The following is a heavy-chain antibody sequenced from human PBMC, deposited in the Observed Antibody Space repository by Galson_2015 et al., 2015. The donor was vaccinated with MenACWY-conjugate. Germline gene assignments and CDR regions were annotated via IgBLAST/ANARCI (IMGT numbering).Heavy chain of an antibody. D-gene: IGHD2-2*01. V-gene: IGHV1-46*01. CDR3: ARVGYCSSPTCYLAFFDY. Sequence: SVKVSCKASGYTFSSYHMHWVRQAPGQGLEWMGIINPSGGGTSSAQKFQGRVTMTRDTSTSTVYMGLSSLRSEDTAVYYCARVGYCSSPTCYLAFFDYWGQGTLVTVSS. J-gene: IGHJ4*02. CDR2: INPSGGGT. CDR1: GYTFSSYH.